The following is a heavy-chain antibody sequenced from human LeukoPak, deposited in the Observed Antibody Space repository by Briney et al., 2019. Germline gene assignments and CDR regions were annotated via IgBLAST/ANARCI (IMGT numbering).Heavy chain of an antibody. CDR1: GYTFTSYG. V-gene: IGHV1-18*04. D-gene: IGHD3-10*01. CDR2: ISAYNGNT. J-gene: IGHJ6*04. Sequence: ASVKVSCKASGYTFTSYGISWVRQAPGQGLEWMGWISAYNGNTNYAQKLQGRVTMTTDTSTSTAYMELRSLRSDDTAVYYCARVITMVRGYCYYGMDVWGKGTTVTVSS. CDR3: ARVITMVRGYCYYGMDV.